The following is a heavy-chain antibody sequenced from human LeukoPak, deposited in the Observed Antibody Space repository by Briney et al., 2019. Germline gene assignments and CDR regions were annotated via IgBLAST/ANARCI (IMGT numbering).Heavy chain of an antibody. D-gene: IGHD5-18*01. CDR3: ARDWSLLGYSYEYYFDY. Sequence: PGGSLRLSCAASGFTFSSYGMHWVRQAPGKGLEWVAVIWYDGSNKYYADSVKGRFTISRDNSKNTLYLQMNSLRAEDTAVYYCARDWSLLGYSYEYYFDYWGQGTLVTVSS. CDR2: IWYDGSNK. V-gene: IGHV3-33*01. CDR1: GFTFSSYG. J-gene: IGHJ4*02.